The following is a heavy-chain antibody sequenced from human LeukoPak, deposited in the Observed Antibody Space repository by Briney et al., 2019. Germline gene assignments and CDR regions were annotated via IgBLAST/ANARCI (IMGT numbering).Heavy chain of an antibody. CDR1: GYSISSGYY. V-gene: IGHV4-38-2*02. Sequence: SETLSLTCNISGYSISSGYYWGWIRQPPGKGLEYIGSIFHTGSADYNPSLKSRVTLSVDTSKNQFSLKLNSVTAADTAVYYCVREREKQWLFWGQGTLVPVSS. CDR3: VREREKQWLF. J-gene: IGHJ4*02. D-gene: IGHD6-19*01. CDR2: IFHTGSA.